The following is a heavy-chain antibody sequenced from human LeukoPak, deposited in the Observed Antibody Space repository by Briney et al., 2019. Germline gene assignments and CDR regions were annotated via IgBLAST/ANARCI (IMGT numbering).Heavy chain of an antibody. Sequence: PSQTLSLTCTVSGGSISSGGYYWGWIRPRPGKGLEWIGYIYYSGSTYYNPSLKSRVTMSVDTSKSQFSLKLSSVTAADTAVYYCARLANDFWSGYYYWGQGTLVTVSS. D-gene: IGHD3-3*01. CDR3: ARLANDFWSGYYY. CDR1: GGSISSGGYY. CDR2: IYYSGST. V-gene: IGHV4-31*03. J-gene: IGHJ4*02.